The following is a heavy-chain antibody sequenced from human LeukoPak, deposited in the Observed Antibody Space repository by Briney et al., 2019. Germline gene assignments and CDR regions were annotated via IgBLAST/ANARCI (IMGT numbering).Heavy chain of an antibody. D-gene: IGHD6-13*01. Sequence: PSQTLSLTCSVSGGSINSGDYYWSWIRQSPGKGLEWIGYIYYSGSTYYNPSLNNRVTISADTSKNQFSLKVNSVTAADTAVYYCARGGPGRSSGYAGGYFAYWGQGTLVTVSS. CDR1: GGSINSGDYY. J-gene: IGHJ4*02. CDR2: IYYSGST. V-gene: IGHV4-30-4*01. CDR3: ARGGPGRSSGYAGGYFAY.